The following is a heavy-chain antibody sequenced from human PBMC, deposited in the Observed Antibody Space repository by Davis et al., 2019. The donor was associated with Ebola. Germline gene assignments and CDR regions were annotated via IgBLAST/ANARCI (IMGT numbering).Heavy chain of an antibody. J-gene: IGHJ6*02. CDR1: GFTFSSYG. V-gene: IGHV3-7*03. CDR2: IKQDGSEK. CDR3: ARDIVVVVARQFYYYYGMDV. Sequence: GGSLRLSCAASGFTFSSYGMHWVRQAPGKGLEWVANIKQDGSEKYYVDSVKGRFTISRDNAKNSLYLQMNSLRAEDTAVYYCARDIVVVVARQFYYYYGMDVWGQGTTVTVSS. D-gene: IGHD2-15*01.